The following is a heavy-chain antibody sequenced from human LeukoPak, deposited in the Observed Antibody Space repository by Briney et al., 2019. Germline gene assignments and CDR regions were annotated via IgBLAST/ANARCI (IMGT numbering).Heavy chain of an antibody. D-gene: IGHD2-15*01. CDR2: ISYDGSNK. V-gene: IGHV3-30*18. CDR3: AKSDLGHRSRQVGHFDY. Sequence: GRSLRLSCAASGFTFSTYGMHWVRQAPGKGLEWVAVISYDGSNKYYTDSVKGRFTISRDNSKNTLYLQMNSLRIEDTAVYYCAKSDLGHRSRQVGHFDYWGQGTLVTVSS. J-gene: IGHJ4*02. CDR1: GFTFSTYG.